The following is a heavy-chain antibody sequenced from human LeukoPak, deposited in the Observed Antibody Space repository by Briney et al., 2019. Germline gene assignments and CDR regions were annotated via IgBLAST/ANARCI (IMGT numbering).Heavy chain of an antibody. CDR1: GGSISSGSYY. Sequence: SQTLSLTCTVSGGSISSGSYYWSWIRQPAGKGLEWIGRIYISGSTNYNPSFKSRVTMSVDTSKNQFSLKLSSVTAADTAVYYCARDLYYDILTGYRLGVYHYYMDVWGKGTTVTISS. V-gene: IGHV4-61*02. CDR2: IYISGST. J-gene: IGHJ6*03. D-gene: IGHD3-9*01. CDR3: ARDLYYDILTGYRLGVYHYYMDV.